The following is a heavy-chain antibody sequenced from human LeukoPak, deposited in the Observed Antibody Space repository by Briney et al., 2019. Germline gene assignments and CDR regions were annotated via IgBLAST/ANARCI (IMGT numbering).Heavy chain of an antibody. V-gene: IGHV4-59*08. CDR2: INYSGST. D-gene: IGHD6-13*01. CDR3: ARRSSYSNAEDY. J-gene: IGHJ4*02. CDR1: GGSISNDY. Sequence: SETLSLSCTVSGGSISNDYWSWIRQPPGKGLEWIGHINYSGSTSYNPSLKSRVTISVDASKNQFSLKLSSVTAADTAVYYCARRSSYSNAEDYWGQGTLVTVSS.